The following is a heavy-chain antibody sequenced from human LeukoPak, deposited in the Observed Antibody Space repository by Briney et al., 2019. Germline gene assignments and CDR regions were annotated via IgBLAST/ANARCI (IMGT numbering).Heavy chain of an antibody. CDR3: AKKAGYGSGSYLDY. CDR1: GFTFDDYA. CDR2: ISWDGGST. D-gene: IGHD3-10*01. J-gene: IGHJ4*02. V-gene: IGHV3-43D*03. Sequence: GGSLRLSCAASGFTFDDYAMHWVRQAPGKGLEWVSLISWDGGSTYYADSVKGRFTISRDNSKNSLYLQMNSLRAEDSALYYCAKKAGYGSGSYLDYWGQGTLVTVPS.